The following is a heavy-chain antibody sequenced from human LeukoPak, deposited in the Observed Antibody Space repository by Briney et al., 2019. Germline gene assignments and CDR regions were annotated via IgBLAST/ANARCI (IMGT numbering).Heavy chain of an antibody. CDR3: ARRYGSGSSGTFDY. CDR1: GGSISSYY. J-gene: IGHJ4*02. CDR2: IYYSGST. D-gene: IGHD3-10*01. V-gene: IGHV4-59*01. Sequence: SETLSLTCTVSGGSISSYYWSWIRQPPGKGLEWIAYIYYSGSTNYNPSLKSRVTISVDTSKNQFSLKLSSVTAADTAVYYCARRYGSGSSGTFDYWGQGTLVTVS.